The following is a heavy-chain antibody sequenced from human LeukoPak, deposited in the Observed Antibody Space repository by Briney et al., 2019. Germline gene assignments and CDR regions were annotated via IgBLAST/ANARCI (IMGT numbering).Heavy chain of an antibody. CDR3: ARESSSQAYFDY. J-gene: IGHJ4*02. CDR2: ISHSGST. Sequence: PSETLSLTCYISSHSITSGYYWGWIRQPPGKGPEWIGGISHSGSTYYNPSLKSRVTISVDTSKNQFSLRLNSVTAADTAVYYCARESSSQAYFDYWGRGSLVTVSS. V-gene: IGHV4-38-2*02. CDR1: SHSITSGYY. D-gene: IGHD6-13*01.